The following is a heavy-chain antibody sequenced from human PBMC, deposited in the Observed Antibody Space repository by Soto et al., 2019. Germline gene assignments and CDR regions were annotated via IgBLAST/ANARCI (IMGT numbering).Heavy chain of an antibody. D-gene: IGHD6-19*01. V-gene: IGHV3-66*01. CDR1: GFTVSSNY. Sequence: EVQLVESGGGLVQPGGSLRLSCAASGFTVSSNYMSWVRQAPGKGLEWVSVIYSGGSTYYADSVKGRFTISRDNSKNTLYLQMNSLRAEDTAVYYCARVWEQWLIDYWGQGTLVTVSS. CDR2: IYSGGST. CDR3: ARVWEQWLIDY. J-gene: IGHJ4*02.